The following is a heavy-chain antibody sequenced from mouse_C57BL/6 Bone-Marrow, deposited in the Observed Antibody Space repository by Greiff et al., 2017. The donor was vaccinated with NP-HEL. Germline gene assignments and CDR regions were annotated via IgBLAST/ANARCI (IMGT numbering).Heavy chain of an antibody. Sequence: QVQLQQSGAELVKPGASVKISCKASGYAFSSSWMNWVKQRPGKGLEWIGQLYPGDGDSNYNGTFTGKATLTADKSSSTAYMQLSSLTSEDSAVYFCAKDWNYFDYWGQGTTLTVSA. J-gene: IGHJ2*01. CDR3: AKDWNYFDY. D-gene: IGHD4-1*01. CDR2: LYPGDGDS. V-gene: IGHV1-80*01. CDR1: GYAFSSSW.